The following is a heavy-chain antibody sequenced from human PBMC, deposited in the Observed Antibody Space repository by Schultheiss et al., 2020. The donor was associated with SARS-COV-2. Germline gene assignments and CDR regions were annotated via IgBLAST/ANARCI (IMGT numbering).Heavy chain of an antibody. J-gene: IGHJ4*02. CDR1: VGSFSGYY. Sequence: SETLSLTCAVYVGSFSGYYWSWIRQPPGRGLEWIGEINHSGTTNYNPSLKSRVTISVDTSKNQFSLKLSSVTAADTAVYYCARASTVTTEADYFDYWGQGTLVTVSS. CDR3: ARASTVTTEADYFDY. CDR2: INHSGTT. D-gene: IGHD4-17*01. V-gene: IGHV4-34*09.